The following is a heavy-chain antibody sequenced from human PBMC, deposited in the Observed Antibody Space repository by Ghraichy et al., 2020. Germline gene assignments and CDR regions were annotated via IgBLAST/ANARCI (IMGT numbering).Heavy chain of an antibody. CDR2: INHSGST. Sequence: SQTLSLTCAVYGGSFSGYYWSWIRQPPGKGLEWIGEINHSGSTNYNPSLKSRVTISVDTSKNQFSLKLSSVTAADTAVYYCAREAQGYCSSTSCSRIWYFDLWGRGTLVTVSS. J-gene: IGHJ2*01. V-gene: IGHV4-34*01. CDR1: GGSFSGYY. D-gene: IGHD2-2*01. CDR3: AREAQGYCSSTSCSRIWYFDL.